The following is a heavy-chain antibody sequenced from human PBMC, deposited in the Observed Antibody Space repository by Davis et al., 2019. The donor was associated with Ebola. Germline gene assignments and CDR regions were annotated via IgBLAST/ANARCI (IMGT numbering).Heavy chain of an antibody. CDR2: ISSSGSTI. D-gene: IGHD3-3*01. CDR1: GFTFSDYY. J-gene: IGHJ6*02. V-gene: IGHV3-11*01. Sequence: PGGSLRLSCAASGFTFSDYYMSWIRQAPGKGLEWVSYISSSGSTIYCADSVKGRFTISRDNAKNSLYLQMNSLRAEDTAVYYCARDNYDFWSGYYTANYYYYYGMDVWGQGTTVTVSS. CDR3: ARDNYDFWSGYYTANYYYYYGMDV.